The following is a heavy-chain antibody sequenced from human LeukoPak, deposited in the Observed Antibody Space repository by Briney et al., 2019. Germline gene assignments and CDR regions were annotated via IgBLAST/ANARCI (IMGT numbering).Heavy chain of an antibody. CDR1: GFTVSGYW. CDR3: ARVDYDILTGYFDY. V-gene: IGHV3-7*01. J-gene: IGHJ4*02. Sequence: GGSLRLSCAASGFTVSGYWMSWVRQAPGKGLEWVANIKQDGSAQNYVDSVKGRFTISRDNAKNSLYLQMNSLRAEDTAVYYCARVDYDILTGYFDYWGQGTLVTVSS. D-gene: IGHD3-9*01. CDR2: IKQDGSAQ.